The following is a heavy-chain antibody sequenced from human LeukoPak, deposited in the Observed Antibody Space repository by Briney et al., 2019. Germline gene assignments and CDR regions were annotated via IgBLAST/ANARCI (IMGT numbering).Heavy chain of an antibody. CDR3: ARLSGSYPFDY. CDR2: IYYDGST. V-gene: IGHV4-61*08. J-gene: IGHJ4*02. CDR1: GGSVRSVGNY. Sequence: SETLSLTCTVSGGSVRSVGNYWSWIRQPPGEGLEWIGYIYYDGSTNYNPSLKSRVTISVDTSKKQFSLKLSSVTAADTAVYYCARLSGSYPFDYWGQGTLVTVSS. D-gene: IGHD1-26*01.